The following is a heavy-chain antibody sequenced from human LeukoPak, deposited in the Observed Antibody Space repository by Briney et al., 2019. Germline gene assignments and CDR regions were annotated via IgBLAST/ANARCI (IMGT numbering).Heavy chain of an antibody. J-gene: IGHJ4*02. CDR3: TTGASDILTGYYTGSNYYFDY. CDR2: IRSKSYGGTT. D-gene: IGHD3-9*01. CDR1: GFTFNNAW. V-gene: IGHV3-15*01. Sequence: GGSLRLSCAASGFTFNNAWMSWVRQAPGKGLEWVGRIRSKSYGGTTDYAARVKGRFTISRDDSKNTLYLQMNSLKTEDTAVYYCTTGASDILTGYYTGSNYYFDYWGQGALVTVSS.